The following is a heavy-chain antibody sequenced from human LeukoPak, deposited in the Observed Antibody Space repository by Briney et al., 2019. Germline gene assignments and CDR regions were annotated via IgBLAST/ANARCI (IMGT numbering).Heavy chain of an antibody. V-gene: IGHV4-59*11. CDR3: AVSSWDLDY. D-gene: IGHD6-13*01. CDR2: IYYSGST. Sequence: SETLSLTCTVSGGSISSHYWSWIRQPPGKGLEWIGYIYYSGSTNYNPSLKSRVTISVDTSKNQFSLKLSSVTAADTAVYYCAVSSWDLDYWGQGTLVTGSS. CDR1: GGSISSHY. J-gene: IGHJ4*02.